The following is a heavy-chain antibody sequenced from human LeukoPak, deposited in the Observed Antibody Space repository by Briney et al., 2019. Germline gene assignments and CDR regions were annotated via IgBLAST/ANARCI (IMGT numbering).Heavy chain of an antibody. Sequence: GGSLRLSCAVSGXTFSSYEMNWVRQAPGKGLEWVSYISRSGSTIYYADSVKGRFTISRDNAKNSLYPQMNSLRAEDTAVYYCARPVGPNYFDHWGQGALVTVSS. CDR2: ISRSGSTI. J-gene: IGHJ4*02. CDR3: ARPVGPNYFDH. CDR1: GXTFSSYE. V-gene: IGHV3-48*03.